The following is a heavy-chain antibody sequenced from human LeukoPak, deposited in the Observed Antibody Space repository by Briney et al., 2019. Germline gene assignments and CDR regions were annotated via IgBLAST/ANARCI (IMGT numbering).Heavy chain of an antibody. J-gene: IGHJ4*02. CDR3: ARDRYYYDSSGYDY. Sequence: GGSLRLSCAASGFTFSNYYMSWIRQAPGKGLEWVSYISSSGSTIYYADSVKGRFTISRDNAKNSLYLQMNSLRAEDTAVYYCARDRYYYDSSGYDYWGQGTLVTVSS. D-gene: IGHD3-22*01. CDR1: GFTFSNYY. V-gene: IGHV3-11*01. CDR2: ISSSGSTI.